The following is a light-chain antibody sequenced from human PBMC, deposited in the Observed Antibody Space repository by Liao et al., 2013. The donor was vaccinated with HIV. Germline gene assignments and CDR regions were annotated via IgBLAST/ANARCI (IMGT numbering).Light chain of an antibody. CDR1: ALPKQQ. Sequence: SYELTQPPSMSVSPGQTARITCSGDALPKQQVYWYQQKPGQAPVLMIFKGTERPSGIPERFSGSSSGTTVTLTISGVQAEDEADYYCQSADSSGTMGVFGGGTEADRP. CDR3: QSADSSGTMGV. V-gene: IGLV3-25*03. CDR2: KGT. J-gene: IGLJ3*02.